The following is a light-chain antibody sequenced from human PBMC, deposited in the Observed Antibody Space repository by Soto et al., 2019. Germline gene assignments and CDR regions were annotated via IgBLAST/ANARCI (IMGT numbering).Light chain of an antibody. Sequence: QSVLTQPASVSGPPGQSITISCTGTSSDVGFYNYVSWYQQHPGIAPKLMIYDVSHRPSGVSNRFSGSKSGNTASLTISGLQAEDEADYYCSSYTSGRTVVFGGGTKLTVL. J-gene: IGLJ2*01. CDR3: SSYTSGRTVV. V-gene: IGLV2-14*01. CDR1: SSDVGFYNY. CDR2: DVS.